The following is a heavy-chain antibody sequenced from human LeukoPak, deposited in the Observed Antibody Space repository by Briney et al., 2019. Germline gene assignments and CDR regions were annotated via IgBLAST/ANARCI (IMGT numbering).Heavy chain of an antibody. D-gene: IGHD3-22*01. CDR2: ISAYNGNT. CDR1: GYTFTSYG. J-gene: IGHJ4*02. CDR3: ARVQSGDYYDSSGYYPDY. Sequence: GSVKVSCKASGYTFTSYGISWERQAPGQGLEWMGWISAYNGNTNYAQKLQGRVTMTTDTSTSTAYMELRSLRSDDTAVYYCARVQSGDYYDSSGYYPDYWGQGTLVTVSS. V-gene: IGHV1-18*01.